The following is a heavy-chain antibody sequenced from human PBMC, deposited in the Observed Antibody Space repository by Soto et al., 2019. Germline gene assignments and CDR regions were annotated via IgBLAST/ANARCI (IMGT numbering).Heavy chain of an antibody. V-gene: IGHV1-18*01. Sequence: ASVKVSCKASGYTFTSYGISWVRQTPGQGLEWMGWISAYNGNTNYAQKIQGRVTMTTDTSTSTAYMELRSLRSDVTAVYYCARVPSMLYYYDSSGYFVYWCQGTLVTVSS. D-gene: IGHD3-22*01. J-gene: IGHJ4*02. CDR2: ISAYNGNT. CDR1: GYTFTSYG. CDR3: ARVPSMLYYYDSSGYFVY.